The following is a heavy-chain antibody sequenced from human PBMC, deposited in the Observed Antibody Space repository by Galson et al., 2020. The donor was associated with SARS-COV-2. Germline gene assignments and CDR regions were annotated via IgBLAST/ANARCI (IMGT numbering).Heavy chain of an antibody. J-gene: IGHJ3*01. CDR1: GPNYNNYA. V-gene: IGHV3-23*01. D-gene: IGHD3-16*01. Sequence: TLSLLCAASGPNYNNYAVSCFRQTPGKGPDWFSPLSDHGGTTYYADSVKGRFAISRDNSKNTLFLQMNSLRAGDTAVYYCARVLGGPAIGEDAFAVWGQGTMVTVS. CDR3: ARVLGGPAIGEDAFAV. CDR2: LSDHGGTT.